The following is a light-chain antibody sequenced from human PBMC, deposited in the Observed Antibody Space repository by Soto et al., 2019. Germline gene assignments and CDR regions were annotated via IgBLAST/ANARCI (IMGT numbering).Light chain of an antibody. J-gene: IGKJ1*01. Sequence: EIVLTQSPGTLSLSPGERATLSCRASQSVSSGYFAWYQHKPGQAPRLLIFGASIRSAGIPDRFTGSGSGADFTLTISRLEPEDFAVYYCQQYGSSPRTFGQGTKVDIK. V-gene: IGKV3-20*01. CDR3: QQYGSSPRT. CDR1: QSVSSGY. CDR2: GAS.